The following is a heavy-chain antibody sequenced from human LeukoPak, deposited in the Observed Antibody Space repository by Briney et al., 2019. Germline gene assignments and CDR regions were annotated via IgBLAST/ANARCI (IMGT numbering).Heavy chain of an antibody. CDR2: ISSSSSTI. J-gene: IGHJ4*02. CDR3: ARDLRYYYDSSGYLDY. Sequence: GGSLRLSCAASGFTFSSYSMNWVRQAPGKGLEWVSYISSSSSTIYYADSVKGRFTISRDNAKNSLYQQMNSLRAEDTAVYYCARDLRYYYDSSGYLDYWGQGTLVTVSS. CDR1: GFTFSSYS. D-gene: IGHD3-22*01. V-gene: IGHV3-48*01.